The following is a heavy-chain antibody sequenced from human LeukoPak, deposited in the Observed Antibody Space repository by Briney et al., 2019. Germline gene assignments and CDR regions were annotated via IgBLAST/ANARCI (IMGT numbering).Heavy chain of an antibody. D-gene: IGHD2-15*01. V-gene: IGHV3-23*01. J-gene: IGHJ1*01. CDR1: GFTLSSYA. CDR3: AKDRWDIVVVVAATDEYFQH. CDR2: ISGSGGST. Sequence: PGGSLRLSCAASGFTLSSYAMSWVRQAPGKGLEWVSAISGSGGSTYYADSVKGRFTISRDNSKNTLYLQMNSLRAEDTAVYYCAKDRWDIVVVVAATDEYFQHWGQGTLVTVSS.